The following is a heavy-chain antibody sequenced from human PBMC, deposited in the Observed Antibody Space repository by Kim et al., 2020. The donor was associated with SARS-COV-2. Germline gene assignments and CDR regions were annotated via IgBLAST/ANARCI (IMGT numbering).Heavy chain of an antibody. V-gene: IGHV3-53*01. J-gene: IGHJ5*02. CDR1: GFTVSADH. CDR2: LFSDRTT. CDR3: ARHDWFDP. Sequence: GGSLRLSCAASGFTVSADHMSWVRQVPGKGLEWVSLLFSDRTTFYADSVRGRFTISRDDSRNTVFLEMNSLRPEDTAAYYCARHDWFDPWGHGTQVTVSS.